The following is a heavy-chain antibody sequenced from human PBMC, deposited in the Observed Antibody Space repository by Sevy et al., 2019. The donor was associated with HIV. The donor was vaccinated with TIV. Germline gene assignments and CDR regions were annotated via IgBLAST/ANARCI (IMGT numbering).Heavy chain of an antibody. CDR1: GFTFSRSE. CDR3: ARDGREGSSSWYGGILDY. CDR2: IDSRGSTI. V-gene: IGHV3-48*03. Sequence: GGSLRLSCAASGFTFSRSEMNWVRQSPGKGLEWLSYIDSRGSTIYYAESVKGRFIISRDNAKNSLYLQINSLRAEDTAIYYCARDGREGSSSWYGGILDYWGQGTLVTVSS. J-gene: IGHJ4*02. D-gene: IGHD6-13*01.